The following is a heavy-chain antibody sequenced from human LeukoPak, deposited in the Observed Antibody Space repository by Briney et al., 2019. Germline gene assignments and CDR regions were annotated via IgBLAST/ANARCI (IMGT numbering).Heavy chain of an antibody. CDR2: ISGSGGST. D-gene: IGHD6-19*01. CDR1: GFTFSSYA. Sequence: GGSLRLSCAASGFTFSSYAMSWVRQAPGKGLEWVSAISGSGGSTYYADSVKGRFTISRDNSKNTLYLQMNSLRAEDTAVYYCPRVSIGWYSFDYWGQGTLVTVSS. CDR3: PRVSIGWYSFDY. J-gene: IGHJ4*02. V-gene: IGHV3-23*01.